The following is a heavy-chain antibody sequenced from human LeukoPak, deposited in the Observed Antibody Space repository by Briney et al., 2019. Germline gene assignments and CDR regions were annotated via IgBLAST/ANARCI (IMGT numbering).Heavy chain of an antibody. CDR1: GFSFGNYA. V-gene: IGHV3-23*01. CDR2: ISGSGVST. CDR3: ARKRWLQLYYFDY. D-gene: IGHD5-24*01. Sequence: PGRSLRLSCAASGFSFGNYALSWVRQAPGKGPEWVSSISGSGVSTYYADSVKGRFTISRDNPKNTLYMQMNSLRAEDTAVYYCARKRWLQLYYFDYWGQGTLVTVSS. J-gene: IGHJ4*02.